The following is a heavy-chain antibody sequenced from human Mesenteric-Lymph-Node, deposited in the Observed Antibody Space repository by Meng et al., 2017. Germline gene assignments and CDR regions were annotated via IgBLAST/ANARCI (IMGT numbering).Heavy chain of an antibody. CDR1: GDSITSGDYS. CDR3: VRDTRRGGGWFDP. CDR2: IYHGVNI. V-gene: IGHV4-30-2*01. J-gene: IGHJ5*02. D-gene: IGHD3-10*01. Sequence: QVQLQVAGSGLVRPSQTLSLTCAVSGDSITSGDYSWTWIRQPPGKGLEWIGYIYHGVNIYYTPSLRSRVTISVDKSRNQFSLKLTSVSAADTAVYYCVRDTRRGGGWFDPWGQGTLVTVSS.